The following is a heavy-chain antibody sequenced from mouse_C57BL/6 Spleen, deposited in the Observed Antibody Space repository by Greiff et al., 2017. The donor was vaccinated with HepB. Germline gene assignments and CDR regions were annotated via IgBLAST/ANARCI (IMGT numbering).Heavy chain of an antibody. CDR2: IYPGDGDT. V-gene: IGHV1-82*01. CDR1: GYAFSSSW. Sequence: QVQLKQSGPELVKPGASVKISCKASGYAFSSSWMNWVKQRHGKGLEWIGRIYPGDGDTNYNGKFKGKATRTADKSSSTAYMQLSSRTSEDSAVYFLARYDYGSGVAYWDQGTLVTVSA. J-gene: IGHJ3*01. D-gene: IGHD2-4*01. CDR3: ARYDYGSGVAY.